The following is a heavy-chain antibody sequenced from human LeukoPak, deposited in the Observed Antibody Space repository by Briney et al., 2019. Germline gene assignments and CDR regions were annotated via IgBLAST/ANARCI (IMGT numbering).Heavy chain of an antibody. J-gene: IGHJ4*02. D-gene: IGHD3-22*01. Sequence: SVKVSCKASGGTFSSYAISWVRQAPGRGLEWMGRIIPIFGIANYAQKFQGRVTITADKSTSTAYMELSSLRSEDTAVYYCARGRDSSGYEMYYFDYWGQGTLVTVSS. V-gene: IGHV1-69*04. CDR2: IIPIFGIA. CDR3: ARGRDSSGYEMYYFDY. CDR1: GGTFSSYA.